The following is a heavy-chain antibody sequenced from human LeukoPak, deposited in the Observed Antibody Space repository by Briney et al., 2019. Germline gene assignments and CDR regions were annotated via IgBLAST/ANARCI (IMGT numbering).Heavy chain of an antibody. D-gene: IGHD3-9*01. V-gene: IGHV1-69*06. CDR2: IIPIFGTA. CDR1: GGTFSSYA. J-gene: IGHJ6*03. CDR3: ARIDDILNRGYMDV. Sequence: GASVKVSCKASGGTFSSYAISWVRQAPGQGLEWMGGIIPIFGTANYAQKFQGRVTITADKSTSTAYMELRSLRSDDTAVYYCARIDDILNRGYMDVWGKGTTVTISS.